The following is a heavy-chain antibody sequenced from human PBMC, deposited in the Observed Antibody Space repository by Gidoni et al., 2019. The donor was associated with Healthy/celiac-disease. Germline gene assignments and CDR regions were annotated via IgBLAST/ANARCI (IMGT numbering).Heavy chain of an antibody. D-gene: IGHD6-13*01. V-gene: IGHV1-69*01. CDR1: GGTFSSYA. CDR3: ARSPIAAAGLGWFDP. J-gene: IGHJ5*02. CDR2: IIPTFGTA. Sequence: QAQLVQSGAEVKKPGSSAKVSCKASGGTFSSYAISWVRQAPGQGLEWMGGIIPTFGTANYAQKFQGRVTITADESTSTAYMELSSLGSEDTAVYYCARSPIAAAGLGWFDPWGQGTLVTVSS.